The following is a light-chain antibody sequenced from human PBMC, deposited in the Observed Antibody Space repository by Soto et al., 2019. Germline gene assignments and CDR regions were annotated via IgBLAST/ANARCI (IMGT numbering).Light chain of an antibody. Sequence: QSVLTQPASVSGSPGQSITISCTGTSSDVGSYNLVSWYQQHPGKAPKLMIYEGTKRPSGVSNRFSGSKSGNTASLTISGLQAEDEADYYCCSYAGSRTHVVFGGGTKVTV. J-gene: IGLJ2*01. CDR1: SSDVGSYNL. CDR3: CSYAGSRTHVV. V-gene: IGLV2-23*01. CDR2: EGT.